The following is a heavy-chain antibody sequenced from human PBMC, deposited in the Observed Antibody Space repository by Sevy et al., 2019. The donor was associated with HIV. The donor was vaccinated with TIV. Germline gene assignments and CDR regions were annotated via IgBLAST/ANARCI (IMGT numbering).Heavy chain of an antibody. J-gene: IGHJ4*03. CDR3: ARRAFLGGYFDS. CDR2: IYYSWNT. Sequence: SETLSLTCSVSSGSIGNYYWYWIRQPPGRGLEWLGLIYYSWNTNYNPSLKSRVTMSIDTSKNQFSLRLSSLTAADTAVYYCARRAFLGGYFDSWGQGILVTVSS. CDR1: SGSIGNYY. V-gene: IGHV4-59*08. D-gene: IGHD3-16*01.